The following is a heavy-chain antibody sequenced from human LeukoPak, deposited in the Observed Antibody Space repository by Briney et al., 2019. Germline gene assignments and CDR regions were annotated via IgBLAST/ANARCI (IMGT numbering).Heavy chain of an antibody. CDR3: ARSGYCSSTSCSTDYWYFDL. V-gene: IGHV3-7*03. Sequence: GGSLRLSCAASGFTFSTYWMSWVRQAPGKGLEWVANIKQDGSQKHYVDSVRGRFTISRDNAKNSLYLQMSSLRAEDTAVYYCARSGYCSSTSCSTDYWYFDLWGRGTLVTVSS. CDR1: GFTFSTYW. D-gene: IGHD2-2*01. J-gene: IGHJ2*01. CDR2: IKQDGSQK.